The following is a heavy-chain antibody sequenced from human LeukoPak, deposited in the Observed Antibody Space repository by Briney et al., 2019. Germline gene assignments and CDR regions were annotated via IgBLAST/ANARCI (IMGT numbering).Heavy chain of an antibody. Sequence: PSETLSLTCTVSGGSISSYYWSWVRQPPGKELEWIGYIYYSGSTSYNPSLKSRVTISVDTSKNQFSLKLSSVTAADTAVYYCARAVLNWGSQSFDYWGQGTLVTVSS. J-gene: IGHJ4*02. D-gene: IGHD7-27*01. CDR2: IYYSGST. V-gene: IGHV4-59*12. CDR3: ARAVLNWGSQSFDY. CDR1: GGSISSYY.